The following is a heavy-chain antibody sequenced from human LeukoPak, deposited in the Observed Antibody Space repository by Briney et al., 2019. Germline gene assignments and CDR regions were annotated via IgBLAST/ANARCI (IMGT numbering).Heavy chain of an antibody. CDR2: IYYSGST. CDR1: GGSISSGGYS. D-gene: IGHD3-10*01. V-gene: IGHV4-30-2*03. CDR3: ARDLIERITMVRGVPPFFDY. Sequence: PSETLSLTCAVSGGSISSGGYSWSWIRQPPGKGLEWIGSIYYSGSTYYNPSLKSRVTISVDTSKNQFSLKLSSVTAADTAVYYCARDLIERITMVRGVPPFFDYWGQGTLVTVSS. J-gene: IGHJ4*02.